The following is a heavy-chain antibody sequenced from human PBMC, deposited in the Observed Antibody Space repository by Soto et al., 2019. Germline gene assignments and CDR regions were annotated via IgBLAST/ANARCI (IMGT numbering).Heavy chain of an antibody. CDR1: GGTFSNYA. J-gene: IGHJ6*02. D-gene: IGHD6-19*01. CDR2: IVPIFGTT. Sequence: QVQLVQSGAEVKKPGSSVKVSCKVSGGTFSNYAIDWVRLAPGHGLEWMGGIVPIFGTTYYTQKFQGRANINADDSTTTAYLEMSSLRSEDTAIYYCARVETVAGLYNYPGLDVWGQGTAVTVSS. V-gene: IGHV1-69*12. CDR3: ARVETVAGLYNYPGLDV.